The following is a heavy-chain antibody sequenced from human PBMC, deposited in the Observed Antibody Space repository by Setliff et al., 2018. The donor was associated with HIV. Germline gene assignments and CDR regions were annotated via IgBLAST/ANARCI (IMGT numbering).Heavy chain of an antibody. CDR3: ARCPGYDYGSYYFDY. CDR1: GYTFSSYG. CDR2: ISPYNGNT. D-gene: IGHD3-10*01. V-gene: IGHV1-18*01. J-gene: IGHJ4*02. Sequence: ASVKVSCKASGYTFSSYGISWVRQAPGQGLEWMEWISPYNGNTNSAQKLQGRVTMTTDTSTSTAYMELKSLRSDDTAVYYCARCPGYDYGSYYFDYWGQGTLVTVSS.